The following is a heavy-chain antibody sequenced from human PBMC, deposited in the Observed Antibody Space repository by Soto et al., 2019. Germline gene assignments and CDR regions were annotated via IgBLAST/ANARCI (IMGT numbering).Heavy chain of an antibody. CDR2: ISDSGGST. D-gene: IGHD6-13*01. Sequence: GGSLRLSCAASGFTFSSYAMSWVRQAPGKGLEWVSAISDSGGSTYYADSVKGRFTISRDNSKNTLYLQMNSLRAEDTAVYYCAKSPQDSSSWYRYYYGMDVWGQGTTVTVSS. V-gene: IGHV3-23*01. J-gene: IGHJ6*02. CDR1: GFTFSSYA. CDR3: AKSPQDSSSWYRYYYGMDV.